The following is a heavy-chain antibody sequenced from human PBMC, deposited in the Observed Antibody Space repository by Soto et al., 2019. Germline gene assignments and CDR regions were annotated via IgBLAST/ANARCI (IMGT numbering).Heavy chain of an antibody. J-gene: IGHJ3*02. D-gene: IGHD3-3*01. V-gene: IGHV3-21*01. CDR2: ISSSSSYI. CDR3: ASAVATARYDCWSGYYIGTDAFDI. CDR1: GFTFSSYS. Sequence: GGSLRLSCAASGFTFSSYSMNWVRQAPGKGLEWVSSISSSSSYIYYADSVKGRFNISRDNAKNSLYLQMNSLRAEDTAGYYCASAVATARYDCWSGYYIGTDAFDIWGQGTMVTVSS.